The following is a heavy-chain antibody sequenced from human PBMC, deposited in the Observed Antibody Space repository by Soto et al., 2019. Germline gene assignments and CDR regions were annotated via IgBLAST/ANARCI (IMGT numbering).Heavy chain of an antibody. CDR2: MNPNSGNT. V-gene: IGHV1-8*01. J-gene: IGHJ6*03. Sequence: ASVKVSCKASGYTFTSYDINWVRQATGQGLEWMGWMNPNSGNTGYAQKFQGRVTMTRNTSISTAYMELSSLRSEDTAVYYCARGGKAGYGSGSPRYYYYYYMDVWGKGTTVTVSS. D-gene: IGHD3-10*01. CDR1: GYTFTSYD. CDR3: ARGGKAGYGSGSPRYYYYYYMDV.